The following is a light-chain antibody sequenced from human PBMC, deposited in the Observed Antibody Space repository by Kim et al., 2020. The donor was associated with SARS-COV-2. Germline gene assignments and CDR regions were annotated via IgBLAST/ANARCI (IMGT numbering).Light chain of an antibody. V-gene: IGKV3-20*01. J-gene: IGKJ1*01. CDR1: QSVSDSN. CDR2: GAS. Sequence: SPGVRANLTCRASQSVSDSNLAWYQHKPGRAPRLLIYGASTRATGIPDRFSGSGSGTDFTLTISRLEPEDFAMYYCQQYGYSPWTFGQGTKVDIK. CDR3: QQYGYSPWT.